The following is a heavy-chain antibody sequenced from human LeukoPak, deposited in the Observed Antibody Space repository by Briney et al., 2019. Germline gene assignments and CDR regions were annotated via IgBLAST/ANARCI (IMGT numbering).Heavy chain of an antibody. D-gene: IGHD3-3*01. CDR2: ITYDGSNK. J-gene: IGHJ4*02. CDR1: GFTFSSYC. CDR3: AKAGSITIFGVVIGGYYFDY. V-gene: IGHV3-30*18. Sequence: SGGSLRLSCAASGFTFSSYCMDWVRQAPGKGLGWVAYITYDGSNKYYADSVKGRFTISRDNSKNSLYLQMNSVRAEAKAVYYCAKAGSITIFGVVIGGYYFDYRRQGTLVTVS.